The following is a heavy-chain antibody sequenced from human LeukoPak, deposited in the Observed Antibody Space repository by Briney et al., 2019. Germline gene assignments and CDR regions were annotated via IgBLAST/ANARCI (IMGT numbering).Heavy chain of an antibody. CDR2: IIPIFGTA. J-gene: IGHJ3*02. V-gene: IGHV1-69*13. D-gene: IGHD6-13*01. Sequence: ASVKVSCKVSGYTLTELSMHWVRQAPGKGLEWMGGIIPIFGTANYAQKFQGRVTITADESTSTAYMELSSLRSEDTAVYYCARAGYSSSWFGQEAFDIWGQGTMVTVSS. CDR1: GYTLTELS. CDR3: ARAGYSSSWFGQEAFDI.